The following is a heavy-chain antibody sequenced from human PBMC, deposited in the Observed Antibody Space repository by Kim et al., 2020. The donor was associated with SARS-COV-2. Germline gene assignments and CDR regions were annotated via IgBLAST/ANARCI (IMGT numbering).Heavy chain of an antibody. CDR3: ARETRVEGLDY. V-gene: IGHV3-30*04. D-gene: IGHD2-2*01. J-gene: IGHJ4*02. CDR2: ISYDGSNK. Sequence: GGSLRLSCAASGFTFSSYAMHWVRQAPGKGLEWVAVISYDGSNKYYADSVKGRFTISRDNSKNTLYLQMNSLRAEDTAVYYCARETRVEGLDYWGQGTLVTVSS. CDR1: GFTFSSYA.